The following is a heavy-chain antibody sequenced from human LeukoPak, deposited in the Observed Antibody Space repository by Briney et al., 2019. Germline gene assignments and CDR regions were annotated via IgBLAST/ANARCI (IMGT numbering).Heavy chain of an antibody. CDR3: ARAYYYDSSGYFAGVPDY. J-gene: IGHJ4*02. Sequence: GGSLRLSCAASGFTFSSYAMHWVRQAPGKGLEWVAVISYDGSNKYYADSVKGRFTISRDNSKNTLYLQMNSLRAEDTAVYYCARAYYYDSSGYFAGVPDYWGQGTLVTVSS. CDR1: GFTFSSYA. V-gene: IGHV3-30*01. D-gene: IGHD3-22*01. CDR2: ISYDGSNK.